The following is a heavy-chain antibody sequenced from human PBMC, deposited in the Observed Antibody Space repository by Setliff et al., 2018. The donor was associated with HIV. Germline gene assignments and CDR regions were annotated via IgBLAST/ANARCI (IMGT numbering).Heavy chain of an antibody. V-gene: IGHV3-23*01. Sequence: GGSLRLSCVGSGFTFGFYSISWVRETPGKGLEWVSILGRDGDITHYRDSVKGRFTISRDNSKNTLYLQMNSLRGEDTAVYYCVKVIGGGGRPGMTLFHEPDYWGQGTQVTVSS. D-gene: IGHD2-21*01. CDR2: LGRDGDIT. CDR1: GFTFGFYS. J-gene: IGHJ4*02. CDR3: VKVIGGGGRPGMTLFHEPDY.